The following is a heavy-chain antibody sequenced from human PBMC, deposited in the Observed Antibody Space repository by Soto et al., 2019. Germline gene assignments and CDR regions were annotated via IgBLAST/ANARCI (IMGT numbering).Heavy chain of an antibody. J-gene: IGHJ6*02. CDR1: GGTFSSYA. D-gene: IGHD2-8*01. CDR2: IIPIFGTA. Sequence: QVQLVQSGAEVKKPGSSVKVSCKASGGTFSSYAISWVRQAPGQGLEWMGGIIPIFGTANYAQKFQGRVTITADESTSTAYMELSSLRSEDTAVYYCARAGYACTNGVCYSKSYYYGMDVWGQGTTVTVSS. V-gene: IGHV1-69*01. CDR3: ARAGYACTNGVCYSKSYYYGMDV.